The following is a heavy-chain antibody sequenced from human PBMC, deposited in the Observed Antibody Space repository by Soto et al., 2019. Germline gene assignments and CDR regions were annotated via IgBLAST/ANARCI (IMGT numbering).Heavy chain of an antibody. Sequence: WGSLRLSCAASGFSFSISAMSWACQAPGKGLEWVSAISGSGGSTYYADSVKGRFTISRDNSKNTLYLQMNSLRAEDTAVYYCAKVNGDYFEYWGQGTLVIVFS. D-gene: IGHD4-17*01. CDR1: GFSFSISA. CDR3: AKVNGDYFEY. J-gene: IGHJ4*02. CDR2: ISGSGGST. V-gene: IGHV3-23*01.